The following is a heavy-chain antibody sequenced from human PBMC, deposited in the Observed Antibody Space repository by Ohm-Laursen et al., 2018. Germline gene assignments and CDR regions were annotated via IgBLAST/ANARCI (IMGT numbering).Heavy chain of an antibody. V-gene: IGHV4-38-2*01. CDR1: GYSISSGYF. CDR2: IYHSGST. CDR3: ARGLWWFDP. Sequence: GTLSLTCAVSGYSISSGYFWGWIRQPPGKGLEWIGTIYHSGSTYYNPSLKSRVTISVDTSKNQFSLKLSSVTAADTALYYCARGLWWFDPWGQGTLVTVSS. J-gene: IGHJ5*02.